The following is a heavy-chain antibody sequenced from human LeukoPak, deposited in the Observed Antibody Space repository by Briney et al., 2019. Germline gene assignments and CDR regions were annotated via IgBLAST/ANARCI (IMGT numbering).Heavy chain of an antibody. V-gene: IGHV1-46*01. D-gene: IGHD3-10*01. J-gene: IGHJ4*02. Sequence: GASVKVSCKASGGTFSNYAISWVRQAPGQGLEWMGTTNPSGGSTTYAQKFQGRVTMTRDTSTSTVYMELSSLRSEDTAVYYCARDHGSAYYRAPRHWGQGTLATVSS. CDR3: ARDHGSAYYRAPRH. CDR2: TNPSGGST. CDR1: GGTFSNYA.